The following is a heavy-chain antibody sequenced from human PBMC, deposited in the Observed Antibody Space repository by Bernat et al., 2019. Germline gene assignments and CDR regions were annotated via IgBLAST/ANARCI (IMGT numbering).Heavy chain of an antibody. CDR1: GFTFSSYG. CDR3: AKDVGTYAFDY. V-gene: IGHV3-30*18. CDR2: ISYDGSNK. Sequence: QVQLVESGGGVVQPGRSLRLSCAASGFTFSSYGMHWVRQAPGKGLEWVAVISYDGSNKYYADSVKGRFTISRDNSKNTLYLQMNSLRAEDTAVYYCAKDVGTYAFDYWGQGTLVTVS. J-gene: IGHJ4*02. D-gene: IGHD1-26*01.